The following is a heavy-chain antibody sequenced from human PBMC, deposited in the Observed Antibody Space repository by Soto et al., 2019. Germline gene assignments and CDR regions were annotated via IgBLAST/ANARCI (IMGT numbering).Heavy chain of an antibody. CDR2: IYYSGST. D-gene: IGHD1-26*01. Sequence: SETLSLTCTVSGGSISSYYWSWIRQPPGKGLEWIGYIYYSGSTNYNPSLKSRVTISVDTSKNQFSLKLSSVTAADTAVYYCARVRVRGLGGNAFDIWGQGTMVTVSS. CDR1: GGSISSYY. J-gene: IGHJ3*02. V-gene: IGHV4-59*01. CDR3: ARVRVRGLGGNAFDI.